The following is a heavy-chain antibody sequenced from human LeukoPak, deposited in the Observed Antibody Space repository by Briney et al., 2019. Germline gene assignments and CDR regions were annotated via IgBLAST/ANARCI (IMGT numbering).Heavy chain of an antibody. CDR2: IYTAGST. CDR3: ARSPDFWSGYYPFDY. J-gene: IGHJ4*02. Sequence: ETLSLTCTVSGGSIRSSYYYWGWIRQPPGKGLEWVSIIYTAGSTYYADSVKGRFTISRDNSKNTLYLQMNSLRAEDTAVYYCARSPDFWSGYYPFDYWGQGTLVTVSS. V-gene: IGHV3-53*01. D-gene: IGHD3-3*01. CDR1: GGSIRSSYYY.